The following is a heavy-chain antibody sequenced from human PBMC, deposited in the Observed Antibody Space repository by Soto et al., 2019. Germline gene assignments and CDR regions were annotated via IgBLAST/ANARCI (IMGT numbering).Heavy chain of an antibody. CDR2: ISAYNGNT. D-gene: IGHD6-13*01. J-gene: IGHJ6*02. CDR3: AGDSPIAAAGYYYYYGMDV. V-gene: IGHV1-18*01. Sequence: QVQLVQSGAEVKKPGASVKVSCKASGYTFTSYGISWVRQAPGQGLEWMGWISAYNGNTNYAQKLQGRVTMTTDTSTSTTYMELRSLRSDDTAVYYCAGDSPIAAAGYYYYYGMDVWGQGTTVTVSS. CDR1: GYTFTSYG.